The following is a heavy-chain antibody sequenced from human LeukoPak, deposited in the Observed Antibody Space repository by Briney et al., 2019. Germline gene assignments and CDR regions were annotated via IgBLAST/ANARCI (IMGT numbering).Heavy chain of an antibody. J-gene: IGHJ4*02. V-gene: IGHV4-39*01. CDR2: IYYSGDT. D-gene: IGHD5-12*01. CDR1: GGSISSTNYY. Sequence: NSSETLSLTCTVSGGSISSTNYYWGWIRQPPGKRLEWIGTIYYSGDTYYSPSLKSRITISRDTSKNLFSLSLTSVTAADTAVYYCARLKTRGYSGQTEFDHWGQGSLVTVSS. CDR3: ARLKTRGYSGQTEFDH.